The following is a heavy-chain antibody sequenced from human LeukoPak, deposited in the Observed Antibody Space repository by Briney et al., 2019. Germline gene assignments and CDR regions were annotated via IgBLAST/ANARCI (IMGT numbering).Heavy chain of an antibody. Sequence: PSETLSLTCTVSGGSISSSSYYWGWIRQPPGKGLEWIGSIYYSGSTYYNPSLKSRVTISVDTSKNQFSLKLTSVTAADTAVYYCARHNNNWYMVPFRIWGQGTMVTVSS. CDR1: GGSISSSSYY. CDR2: IYYSGST. V-gene: IGHV4-39*01. J-gene: IGHJ3*02. CDR3: ARHNNNWYMVPFRI. D-gene: IGHD1-1*01.